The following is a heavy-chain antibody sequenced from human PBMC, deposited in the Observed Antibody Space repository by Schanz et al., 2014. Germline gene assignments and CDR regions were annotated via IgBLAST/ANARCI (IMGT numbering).Heavy chain of an antibody. D-gene: IGHD6-6*01. CDR1: GFRVITHY. CDR3: AKGSMAARPLLPTDYYFYGTDI. Sequence: QVQLVESGGGLVKPGGSLRLSCAASGFRVITHYMTWVRQAPGKGLVWVSRTSHDGSFTTFADSVKGRFTISRDNSKNTLYLQMNSLRAEDTAVYYCAKGSMAARPLLPTDYYFYGTDIWGQGTTVTVSS. V-gene: IGHV3-11*06. CDR2: TSHDGSFT. J-gene: IGHJ6*02.